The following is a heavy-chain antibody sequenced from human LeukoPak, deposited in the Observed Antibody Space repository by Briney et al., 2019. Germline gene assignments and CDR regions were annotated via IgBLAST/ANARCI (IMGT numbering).Heavy chain of an antibody. Sequence: SETLSLTCTVSGGSIGSFYWSWIRQPPGKGLEWIGYIYFSGNSNYNPSLKSRVTISVDASKNQFSLKLSSVTAADTADYYCARLLPRTGTTAYYFHNDMDVWGKGTTVTISS. D-gene: IGHD1-1*01. CDR3: ARLLPRTGTTAYYFHNDMDV. CDR1: GGSIGSFY. CDR2: IYFSGNS. V-gene: IGHV4-59*12. J-gene: IGHJ6*03.